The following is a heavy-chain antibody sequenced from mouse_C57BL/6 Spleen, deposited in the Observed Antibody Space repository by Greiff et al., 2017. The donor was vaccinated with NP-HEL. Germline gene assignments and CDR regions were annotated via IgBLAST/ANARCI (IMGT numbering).Heavy chain of an antibody. CDR3: ARSHYDYPYYFDY. Sequence: QVQLQQPGAELVKPGASVKMSCKASGYTFTSYWINWVKQRPGQGLEWIGDIYPGSGSTNYNEKFKSKATLTVDTSSSTAYMQLSSLTSEDSAVYYCARSHYDYPYYFDYWGQGTTLTVSS. CDR1: GYTFTSYW. D-gene: IGHD2-4*01. J-gene: IGHJ2*01. CDR2: IYPGSGST. V-gene: IGHV1-55*01.